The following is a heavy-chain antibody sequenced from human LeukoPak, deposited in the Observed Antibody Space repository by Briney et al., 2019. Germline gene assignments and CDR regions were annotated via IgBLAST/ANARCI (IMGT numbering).Heavy chain of an antibody. D-gene: IGHD5-24*01. J-gene: IGHJ4*03. CDR1: GGSFSRYY. Sequence: SETLSLTCAVYGGSFSRYYWSWIRQSPGKGLEWIAEVDHRGDTNYNPSVKSRVTISVDTSKNQFSLKVRSLSAADTAVYYCARGATISETGYFDFWGQGTLVTVSS. V-gene: IGHV4-34*01. CDR2: VDHRGDT. CDR3: ARGATISETGYFDF.